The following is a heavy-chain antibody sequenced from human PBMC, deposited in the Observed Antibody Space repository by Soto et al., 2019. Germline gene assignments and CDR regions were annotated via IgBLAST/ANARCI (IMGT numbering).Heavy chain of an antibody. J-gene: IGHJ4*02. D-gene: IGHD3-3*01. V-gene: IGHV1-69*13. CDR3: ARDQRSITIFGVVSYFDY. Sequence: SVKVSCKASGGTFSSYAISWVRQAPGQGLEWMGGIIPIFGTANYAQKFQGRVTITADESTSTAYMELSSLRSEDTAVYYCARDQRSITIFGVVSYFDYWGQGTLVTVSS. CDR2: IIPIFGTA. CDR1: GGTFSSYA.